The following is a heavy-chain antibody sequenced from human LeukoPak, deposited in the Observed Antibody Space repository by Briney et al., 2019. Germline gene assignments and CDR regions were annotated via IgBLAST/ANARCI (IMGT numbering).Heavy chain of an antibody. J-gene: IGHJ3*02. CDR2: ISGSGSLT. Sequence: GGSLRLSCAASRFTLSNYVMSWVRQAPGKGLEWVSTISGSGSLTFYADSVKGWFTISSDNSKSTVYLQMNILRAEDTAVYYCAKDTGAYNYVRAFDIWGQGKVVTVSA. D-gene: IGHD3-10*02. CDR3: AKDTGAYNYVRAFDI. CDR1: RFTLSNYV. V-gene: IGHV3-23*01.